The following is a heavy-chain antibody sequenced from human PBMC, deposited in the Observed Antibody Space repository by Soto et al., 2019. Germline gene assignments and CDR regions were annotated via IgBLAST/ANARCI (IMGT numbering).Heavy chain of an antibody. D-gene: IGHD5-18*01. J-gene: IGHJ4*02. V-gene: IGHV3-74*01. Sequence: EVQLVESGGGLVQPGGSLRLSCAASRFTFSTFWMHWVRQAPGKGLVWVSRINSDGSTTSYADSVKGRFTISRDNAKNTLYLQMNSLRAEDTAIYYCARDRDTYGLSDFDYWGQGTLVTVSS. CDR2: INSDGSTT. CDR3: ARDRDTYGLSDFDY. CDR1: RFTFSTFW.